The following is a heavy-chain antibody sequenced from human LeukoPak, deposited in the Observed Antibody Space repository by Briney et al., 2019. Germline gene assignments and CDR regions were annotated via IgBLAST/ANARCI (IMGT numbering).Heavy chain of an antibody. D-gene: IGHD3-16*01. CDR1: GYTFTNYA. Sequence: ASVKVSCKASGYTFTNYAVTWVRQAPGQGLEWMGWISGYNGDTLFAQKFQGRVAVTTDTPTSTAYMELRSLRSGDTAVYYCARDVGGGEDYWGQGTLVTVSS. V-gene: IGHV1-18*01. CDR3: ARDVGGGEDY. CDR2: ISGYNGDT. J-gene: IGHJ4*02.